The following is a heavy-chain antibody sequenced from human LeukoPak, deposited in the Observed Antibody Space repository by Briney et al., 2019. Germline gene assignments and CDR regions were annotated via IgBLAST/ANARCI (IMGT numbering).Heavy chain of an antibody. J-gene: IGHJ3*02. CDR3: ARRDSSGYLAFDI. CDR1: GGPISSYY. V-gene: IGHV4-59*01. D-gene: IGHD3-22*01. Sequence: SETLSLTCTVSGGPISSYYWSWIRQPPGKGLECIGYIYYSGSTNYNPSLKSRVTISVDTSKNQFSLKLSSVTAADTAVYYCARRDSSGYLAFDIWGQGTMVTVSS. CDR2: IYYSGST.